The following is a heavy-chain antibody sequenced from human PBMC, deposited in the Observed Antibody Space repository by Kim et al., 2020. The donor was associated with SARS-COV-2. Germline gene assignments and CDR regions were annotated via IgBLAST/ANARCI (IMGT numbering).Heavy chain of an antibody. Sequence: SETLSLTCTVSGASVGSHYWTWIRQPPGRGLEWIGYIFYTGKTSYNPSLKSRVSLSLDTSRNQFSMKLHSVTAADTAVYFCARLPDINGWPFDYWAQGT. J-gene: IGHJ4*02. CDR1: GASVGSHY. CDR3: ARLPDINGWPFDY. D-gene: IGHD6-19*01. V-gene: IGHV4-59*08. CDR2: IFYTGKT.